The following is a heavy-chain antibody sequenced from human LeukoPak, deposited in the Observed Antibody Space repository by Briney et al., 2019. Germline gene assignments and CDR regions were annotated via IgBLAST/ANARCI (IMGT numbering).Heavy chain of an antibody. CDR1: GYTFTSYG. Sequence: ASVKVSCKASGYTFTSYGISWVRQAPGQGLEWMGWISAYNGNTNYAQKLQGRVTMTTDTSTSTAYMELRSLRSDDTAVYYCARIAVADPLRYYYYMDVWGKGTTVTVSS. D-gene: IGHD6-19*01. CDR3: ARIAVADPLRYYYYMDV. V-gene: IGHV1-18*01. CDR2: ISAYNGNT. J-gene: IGHJ6*03.